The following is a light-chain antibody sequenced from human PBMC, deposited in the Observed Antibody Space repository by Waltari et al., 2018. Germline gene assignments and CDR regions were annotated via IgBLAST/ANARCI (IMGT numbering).Light chain of an antibody. Sequence: EIVLTQSPGTLSSSPGERATLSCRASQSVSSSYLAWYQQKPGQAPRLLIYGASSRATGIPDRFSGSGSGTDFTLTITRLEPEDFAVYYCQQYGNSPRTFGQGTEVEIK. CDR3: QQYGNSPRT. V-gene: IGKV3-20*01. CDR2: GAS. CDR1: QSVSSSY. J-gene: IGKJ1*01.